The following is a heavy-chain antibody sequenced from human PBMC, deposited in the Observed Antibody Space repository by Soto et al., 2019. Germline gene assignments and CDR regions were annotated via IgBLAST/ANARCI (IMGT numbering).Heavy chain of an antibody. Sequence: QVQLVQSGAEVKKPGSSVKVSCKASGGTFSSYAISWVRQAPGQGLEWMGGIIPIFGTANYAQKFQGRVTITADESTSTAYMELSSLRSEDTAVYYCARVPGITGTSNRGYYYGMDVWGQGTTVTVSS. D-gene: IGHD1-20*01. V-gene: IGHV1-69*01. J-gene: IGHJ6*02. CDR2: IIPIFGTA. CDR1: GGTFSSYA. CDR3: ARVPGITGTSNRGYYYGMDV.